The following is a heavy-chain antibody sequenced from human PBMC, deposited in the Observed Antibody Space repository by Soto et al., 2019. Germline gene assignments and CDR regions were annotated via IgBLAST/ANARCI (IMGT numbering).Heavy chain of an antibody. Sequence: QVQLVQSGAEVRRTGSSVKVSCKASGGSFSYYAFSWVRQGPGQGLEWMGGIIPLFGTTKYAQTFQGRVIITADESKKKVYMELSSLRAEDTAVYYCARSGEAYYDVLTGYYKGSWFDPWGQGTLVTVSS. CDR1: GGSFSYYA. D-gene: IGHD3-9*01. J-gene: IGHJ5*02. V-gene: IGHV1-69*01. CDR2: IIPLFGTT. CDR3: ARSGEAYYDVLTGYYKGSWFDP.